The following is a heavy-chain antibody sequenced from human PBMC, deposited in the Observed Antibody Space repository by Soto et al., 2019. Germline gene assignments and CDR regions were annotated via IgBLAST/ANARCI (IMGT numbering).Heavy chain of an antibody. D-gene: IGHD3-10*01. CDR1: GFTFSSYA. V-gene: IGHV3-30-3*01. CDR3: ARDPADYGSGNSRYDY. CDR2: ISYDGSNK. Sequence: QVQLVESGGGVVQPGRSLRLSCAASGFTFSSYAMHWVRQAPGKGLEWVAVISYDGSNKYYADSVKGRFTISRDNSKNTLYLQMNSLRAEDTAVYYCARDPADYGSGNSRYDYWGQGTLVTVSS. J-gene: IGHJ4*02.